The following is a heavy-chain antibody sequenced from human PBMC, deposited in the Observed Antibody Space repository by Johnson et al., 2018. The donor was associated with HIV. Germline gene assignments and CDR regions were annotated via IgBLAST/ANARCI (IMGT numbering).Heavy chain of an antibody. D-gene: IGHD2-21*02. CDR3: ARRIIFCGGDCYSDGVDI. J-gene: IGHJ3*02. CDR1: GFTFSSYG. CDR2: ISYDGSNK. Sequence: QVQLVESGGGVVQPGRSLRLSCAASGFTFSSYGMHWVRQAPGQGLEWVAVISYDGSNKFYAESVKGRFSISRDNSKNTLYLQMNSLRVEDTAMYFCARRIIFCGGDCYSDGVDIWGQGTMVTVSS. V-gene: IGHV3-30*03.